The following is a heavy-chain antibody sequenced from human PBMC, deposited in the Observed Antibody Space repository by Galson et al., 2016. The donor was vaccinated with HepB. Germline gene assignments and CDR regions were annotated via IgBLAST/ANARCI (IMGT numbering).Heavy chain of an antibody. D-gene: IGHD1-14*01. CDR3: ARGTPFTASGGGFFDHYAMDV. Sequence: TLSLTCSVSGGSISSGHYYWSWIRQHPGKGLAWIGYMYYSGSTYYNPSLESRVSVSVDTSKNQFSLKLSSVTAADTAVYYCARGTPFTASGGGFFDHYAMDVWGKGTTVTVSS. V-gene: IGHV4-31*03. CDR2: MYYSGST. CDR1: GGSISSGHYY. J-gene: IGHJ6*04.